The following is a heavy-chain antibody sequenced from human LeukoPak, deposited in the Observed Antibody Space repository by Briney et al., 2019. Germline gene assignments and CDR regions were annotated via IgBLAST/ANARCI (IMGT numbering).Heavy chain of an antibody. CDR3: ARNFDYGDHL. CDR1: GFTFSTYW. D-gene: IGHD4-17*01. V-gene: IGHV3-74*01. J-gene: IGHJ5*02. Sequence: GGSLRLSCAASGFTFSTYWMHWVRQAPGKGLVWVSRINSDGSTTHYADSVMGRFTISRDNAKNTLYLQMNSLRAEDTAVYYCARNFDYGDHLWGQGTLVTVSS. CDR2: INSDGSTT.